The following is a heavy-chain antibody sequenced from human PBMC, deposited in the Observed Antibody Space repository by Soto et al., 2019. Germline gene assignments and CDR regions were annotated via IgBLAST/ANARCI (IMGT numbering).Heavy chain of an antibody. J-gene: IGHJ6*02. CDR2: ISSGDDT. CDR3: ARNSSPGGMDV. CDR1: GFIVSSSY. V-gene: IGHV3-53*01. D-gene: IGHD6-13*01. Sequence: GGSLRLSCAASGFIVSSSYMSWVRQAPGKGLEWVSVISSGDDTYYADSMRGRFTISRDNSKNEVYLQMDNLRAEDTAVYYCARNSSPGGMDVWGQGTTVIVSS.